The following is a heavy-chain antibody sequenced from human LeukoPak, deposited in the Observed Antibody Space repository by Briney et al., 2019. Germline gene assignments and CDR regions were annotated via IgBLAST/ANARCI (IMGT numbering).Heavy chain of an antibody. D-gene: IGHD2-15*01. CDR2: IKQDGSEK. CDR1: GFTFSSYW. Sequence: HPGGSLRLSCAASGFTFSSYWMSWVRQAPGKGLEWVANIKQDGSEKYYVDSVKGRFTISRDNAKNSLYLQMNSLRAEDTAVYYCARRERVVVAATNRAVNLYYYYYMDVWGKGTTVTVSS. V-gene: IGHV3-7*01. CDR3: ARRERVVVAATNRAVNLYYYYYMDV. J-gene: IGHJ6*03.